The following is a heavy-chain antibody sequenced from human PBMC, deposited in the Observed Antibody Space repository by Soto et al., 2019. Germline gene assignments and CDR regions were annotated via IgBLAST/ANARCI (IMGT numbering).Heavy chain of an antibody. CDR2: IDSDGSST. Sequence: EVQLVESGGGLVQPGGSLRVSCAASGFTFGSYWMNWVRQAPGKGLVWVSRIDSDGSSTTYADSVKGRFTTSSDNAKNTLYLQMSSLRVEDTAVYYCARRRPYGMDGWGQGTTVTVSS. V-gene: IGHV3-74*01. J-gene: IGHJ6*02. CDR3: ARRRPYGMDG. CDR1: GFTFGSYW.